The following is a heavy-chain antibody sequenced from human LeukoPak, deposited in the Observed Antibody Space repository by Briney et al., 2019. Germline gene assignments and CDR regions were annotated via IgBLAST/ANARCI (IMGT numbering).Heavy chain of an antibody. Sequence: PSGTLSLTCAVYGGSFSGYYWSWIRQPPGKGLEWIGEINHSGSTNYNPSLKSRVTISVDTSKNQFSLKLSSVTAADTAVYYCARGTGQQWLAGDAFDIWGQGTMVTVSS. CDR2: INHSGST. D-gene: IGHD6-19*01. J-gene: IGHJ3*02. CDR1: GGSFSGYY. CDR3: ARGTGQQWLAGDAFDI. V-gene: IGHV4-34*01.